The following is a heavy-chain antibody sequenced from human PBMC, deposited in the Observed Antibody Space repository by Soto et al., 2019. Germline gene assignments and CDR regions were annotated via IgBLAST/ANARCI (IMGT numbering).Heavy chain of an antibody. V-gene: IGHV4-30-4*01. Sequence: SETLSLTCTVSGDSISSADYYWSWIRQTPGKGLEWIGHIFYSGTTYYNPSLKSRLTISVDTSKNHFSLRLSSVTAADTAVYYCAREGYRSSSSYYGMDVWGQGTTVTVSS. J-gene: IGHJ6*02. D-gene: IGHD6-13*01. CDR1: GDSISSADYY. CDR3: AREGYRSSSSYYGMDV. CDR2: IFYSGTT.